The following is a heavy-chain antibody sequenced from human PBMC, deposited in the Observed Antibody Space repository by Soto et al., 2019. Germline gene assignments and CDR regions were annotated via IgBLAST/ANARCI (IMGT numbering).Heavy chain of an antibody. D-gene: IGHD6-19*01. CDR3: ARRHLAVAVSPWFDP. V-gene: IGHV2-26*01. Sequence: QVTLKESGPVLVQPTETLTLRCTVSGLSITDSEMGVSWIRQPLRQPLEWLAHIDSSGEKSYRTFLKSRLAISKDTSKSQIVLTMTNMDPADTATYYCARRHLAVAVSPWFDPWGQGIPVTVSS. J-gene: IGHJ5*02. CDR1: GLSITDSEMG. CDR2: IDSSGEK.